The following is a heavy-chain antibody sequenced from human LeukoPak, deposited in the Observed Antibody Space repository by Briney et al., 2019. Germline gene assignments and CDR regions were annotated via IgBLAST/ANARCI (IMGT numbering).Heavy chain of an antibody. CDR2: INSSDSTI. Sequence: GESLRLSCSASGFTFSSYEINWVRQAPGKGLEWVSYINSSDSTIYYADSVKGRFTISRDNAKNSLYLQMNSLRAEDTALDYCAKGDSSGYYDSGYFDYWGQGTLVTVSS. CDR1: GFTFSSYE. J-gene: IGHJ4*02. D-gene: IGHD3-22*01. CDR3: AKGDSSGYYDSGYFDY. V-gene: IGHV3-48*03.